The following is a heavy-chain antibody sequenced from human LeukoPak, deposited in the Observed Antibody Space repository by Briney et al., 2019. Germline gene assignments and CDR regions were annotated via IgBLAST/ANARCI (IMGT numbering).Heavy chain of an antibody. J-gene: IGHJ6*03. CDR2: MNPNSGNT. V-gene: IGHV1-8*03. D-gene: IGHD3-10*01. CDR3: ARGSGYYYGSGSSYYYYMDV. CDR1: GYTFTSYY. Sequence: GASVKVSCKASGYTFTSYYMHWVRQATGQGLEWMGWMNPNSGNTGYAQKFQGRVTITRNTSISTAYMELSSLRSEDTAVYYCARGSGYYYGSGSSYYYYMDVWGKGTTVTVSS.